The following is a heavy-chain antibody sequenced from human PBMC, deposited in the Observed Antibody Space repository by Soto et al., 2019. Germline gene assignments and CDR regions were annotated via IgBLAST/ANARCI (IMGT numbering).Heavy chain of an antibody. V-gene: IGHV6-1*01. Sequence: SQTLSLTCAISGVSVSSNSAAWNWFRQSPSRGLEWLGRTYYRSKWYNDYAVSVKSRITINPDTSKNQFSLQLNSVTPEDTAVYYCARDSAVTTRDAFDIWVQGKVVTVS. CDR2: TYYRSKWYN. CDR1: GVSVSSNSAA. J-gene: IGHJ3*02. D-gene: IGHD4-17*01. CDR3: ARDSAVTTRDAFDI.